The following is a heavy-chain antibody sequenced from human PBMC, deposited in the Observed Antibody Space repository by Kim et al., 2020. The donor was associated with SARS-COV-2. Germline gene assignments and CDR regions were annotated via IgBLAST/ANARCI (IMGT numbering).Heavy chain of an antibody. Sequence: SYAKKFPGRVTMTRDTSTSTVYMELSSLRSEDTAVYYCARGKVGNYAMDVWGQGTTVTVSS. CDR3: ARGKVGNYAMDV. D-gene: IGHD1-26*01. J-gene: IGHJ6*02. V-gene: IGHV1-46*01.